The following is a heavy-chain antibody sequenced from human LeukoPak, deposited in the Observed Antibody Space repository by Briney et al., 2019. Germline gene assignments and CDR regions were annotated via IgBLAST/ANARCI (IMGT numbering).Heavy chain of an antibody. D-gene: IGHD5-12*01. Sequence: WASVNVSCKASGYTFTIYYMHWVRQAPGQGLEWMGIINPSGGSTSYAQKFQGRVTMTRDTSTSTVYMELSSLRSGDTAVYYCARDLRGYSYYYGMDVWGQGTTVTVSS. CDR1: GYTFTIYY. CDR3: ARDLRGYSYYYGMDV. V-gene: IGHV1-46*01. J-gene: IGHJ6*02. CDR2: INPSGGST.